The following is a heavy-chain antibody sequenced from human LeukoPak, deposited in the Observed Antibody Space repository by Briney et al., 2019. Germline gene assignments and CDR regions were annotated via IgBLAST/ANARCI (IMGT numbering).Heavy chain of an antibody. D-gene: IGHD5-18*01. CDR3: ARDGGYSYGWYYYYMDV. CDR1: GYTFTGYY. J-gene: IGHJ6*03. Sequence: GASVKVSCKASGYTFTGYYMHWLRQAPGQGLEWMGWINPNSGGTNYAQKFQGRVTMTRDTSISTAYMELSRLRSDDMAVYYCARDGGYSYGWYYYYMDVWGKGTTVTVSS. CDR2: INPNSGGT. V-gene: IGHV1-2*02.